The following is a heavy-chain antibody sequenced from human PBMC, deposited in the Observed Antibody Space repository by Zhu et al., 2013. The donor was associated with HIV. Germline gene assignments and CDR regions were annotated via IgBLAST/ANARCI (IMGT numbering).Heavy chain of an antibody. Sequence: QVQLVQSGAEVKKPGASVKVSCKASGYTFTSYAMHWVRQAPGQRLEWMGWINAGNGNTKYSQKFQGRVTITRDTSASTAYMELSSLRSEDTAVYYCAREGYCSGGSCYSGSYYYYGMDVWGQGTTVTVSS. CDR2: INAGNGNT. CDR1: GYTFTSYA. D-gene: IGHD2-15*01. J-gene: IGHJ6*02. V-gene: IGHV1-3*01. CDR3: AREGYCSGGSCYSGSYYYYGMDV.